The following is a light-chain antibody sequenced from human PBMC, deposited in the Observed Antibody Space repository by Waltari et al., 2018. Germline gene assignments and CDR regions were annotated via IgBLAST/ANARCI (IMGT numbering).Light chain of an antibody. CDR3: AAWDDSLNRV. CDR2: SNS. CDR1: GSNLGSNA. Sequence: QSVLTQPPSASGTPGQPVPHSRSGRGSNLGSNAVTWYQQLPGTAPKILIYSNSLRPSGVPDRFSGSKSGTSASLAISGLQSEDEADYYCAAWDDSLNRVFGGGTKLTVL. J-gene: IGLJ2*01. V-gene: IGLV1-44*01.